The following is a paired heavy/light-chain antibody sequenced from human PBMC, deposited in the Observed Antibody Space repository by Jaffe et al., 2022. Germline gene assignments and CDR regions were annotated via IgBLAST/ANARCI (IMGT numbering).Light chain of an antibody. Sequence: DIQMTQSPSSLSASVGDRVTITCRASQGISNYLAWYQQKPGKVPKLLIYAASTLQSGVPSRFSGSGSGTDFTLTISSLQPEDVATYYCQKYNSAPFTFGPGTKVDIK. CDR3: QKYNSAPFT. CDR1: QGISNY. V-gene: IGKV1-27*01. CDR2: AAS. J-gene: IGKJ3*01.
Heavy chain of an antibody. J-gene: IGHJ4*02. Sequence: EVQLVETGGGLIQPGGSLRLSCAASGFTVSSNYMSWVRQAPGKGLEWVSVIYSGGSTYYADSVKGRFTISRDNSKNTLYLQMNSLRAEDTAVYYCVMARIGNYDFWSGYYVDYWGQGTLVTVSS. CDR2: IYSGGST. V-gene: IGHV3-53*02. D-gene: IGHD3-3*01. CDR3: VMARIGNYDFWSGYYVDY. CDR1: GFTVSSNY.